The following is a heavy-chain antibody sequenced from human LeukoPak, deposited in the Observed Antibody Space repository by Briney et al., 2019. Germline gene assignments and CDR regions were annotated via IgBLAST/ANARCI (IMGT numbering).Heavy chain of an antibody. CDR3: ARGGGYSYGYISPKNYYYGMDV. Sequence: GESLKISCKGSGYSFTSYWIGWVRQMPGKGLEWMGIIYPGDSDTRYSPSFQGQVTISADKSISTAYLQWSSLKASATAMYYCARGGGYSYGYISPKNYYYGMDVWGQGTTVTVSS. CDR1: GYSFTSYW. V-gene: IGHV5-51*01. D-gene: IGHD5-18*01. J-gene: IGHJ6*02. CDR2: IYPGDSDT.